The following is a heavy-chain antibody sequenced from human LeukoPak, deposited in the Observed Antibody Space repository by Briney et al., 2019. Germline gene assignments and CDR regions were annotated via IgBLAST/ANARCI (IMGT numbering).Heavy chain of an antibody. CDR2: MNPNSGNT. V-gene: IGHV1-8*01. D-gene: IGHD5-18*01. CDR1: GYTFTSYD. J-gene: IGHJ6*03. Sequence: GASVKVSCKASGYTFTSYDINWVRQATGQGLEWMGWMNPNSGNTGYAQKFQGRVTMTRNTSISTAYMELSSLRSEDTAVYYCARELTAMALYYYYYYMDVWGKGTTVTVSS. CDR3: ARELTAMALYYYYYYMDV.